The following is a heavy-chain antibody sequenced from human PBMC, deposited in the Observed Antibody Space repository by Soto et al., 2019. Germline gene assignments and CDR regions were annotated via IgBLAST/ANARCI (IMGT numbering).Heavy chain of an antibody. J-gene: IGHJ4*02. Sequence: AETLSLTCSVSDDSFSDYYCNWVRQPSGKGLEWIGRVYASGSTDYNPSLKGRLTMSVDTSKKQFSLNLTSVTAADTAVYYCARGRDWAYFFDYWGQGTLVTVSS. D-gene: IGHD2-21*01. V-gene: IGHV4-4*07. CDR2: VYASGST. CDR1: DDSFSDYY. CDR3: ARGRDWAYFFDY.